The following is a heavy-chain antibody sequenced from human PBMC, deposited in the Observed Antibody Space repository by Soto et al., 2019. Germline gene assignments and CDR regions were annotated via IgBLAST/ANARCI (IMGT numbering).Heavy chain of an antibody. CDR3: VKGGYCSSTSCSYYYYYGMDV. Sequence: GGSLRLSCSASGFTFSSYAMHWVRQAPGKGLEYVSAISSNGGSTYYADSVKGRFAISRDNSKNTLYLQMSSLRAEDTAVYYCVKGGYCSSTSCSYYYYYGMDVWGQGTTVTVSS. CDR2: ISSNGGST. V-gene: IGHV3-64D*06. CDR1: GFTFSSYA. J-gene: IGHJ6*02. D-gene: IGHD2-2*03.